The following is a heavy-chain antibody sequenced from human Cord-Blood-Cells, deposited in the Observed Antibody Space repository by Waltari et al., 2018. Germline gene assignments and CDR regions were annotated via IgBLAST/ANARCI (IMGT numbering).Heavy chain of an antibody. V-gene: IGHV3-30-3*01. Sequence: QVQLVESGGGVVQPGRSLRLSCAASGFTFSSYATHWFRQAPGKGLEWVAVISYDGSNKYYADSVKGRFTISRDNSKNTLYLQMNSLRAEDTAVYYCARDLWVAATDLGYWGQGTLVTVSS. D-gene: IGHD2-15*01. CDR3: ARDLWVAATDLGY. CDR1: GFTFSSYA. CDR2: ISYDGSNK. J-gene: IGHJ4*02.